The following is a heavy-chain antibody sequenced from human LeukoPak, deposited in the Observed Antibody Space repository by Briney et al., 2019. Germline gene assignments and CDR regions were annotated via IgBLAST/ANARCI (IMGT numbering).Heavy chain of an antibody. Sequence: PGGSLRLSCAASGFTFSSYAMHWVRQAPGKGLEWVAVISYDGSNKYYADSVKGRFTISRDNSKNTLFLQMNSLRDDDTAVYFCAKGHIDSRYLYFDQWGPGTLVTVSS. V-gene: IGHV3-30*14. CDR2: ISYDGSNK. CDR1: GFTFSSYA. CDR3: AKGHIDSRYLYFDQ. D-gene: IGHD5-12*01. J-gene: IGHJ4*02.